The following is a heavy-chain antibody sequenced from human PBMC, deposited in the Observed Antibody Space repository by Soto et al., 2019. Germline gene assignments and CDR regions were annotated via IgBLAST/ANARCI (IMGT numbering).Heavy chain of an antibody. CDR1: GYTFTSYG. CDR3: ARGIVATMVDLDYMDV. V-gene: IGHV1-18*01. J-gene: IGHJ6*03. Sequence: ASVKVSCKASGYTFTSYGISWVRQAPGQGLEWMGWISAYNGNTNYAQKLQGRVTMTTDTSTSTAYMELRSLRSDDTAVYYCARGIVATMVDLDYMDVWGKGTTVTVSS. CDR2: ISAYNGNT. D-gene: IGHD5-12*01.